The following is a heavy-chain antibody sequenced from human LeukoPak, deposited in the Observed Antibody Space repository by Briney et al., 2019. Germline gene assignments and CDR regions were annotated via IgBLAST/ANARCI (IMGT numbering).Heavy chain of an antibody. J-gene: IGHJ4*02. CDR3: ARDLAQTPWDY. CDR2: ISHSGTT. V-gene: IGHV4-34*01. Sequence: SETLSLTCGVYGGSFSGLYWSWIRQPPGKGLEWIGKISHSGTTNYKSSLKSRATISSDTSKNQFSLRLISVTAADTAVYYCARDLAQTPWDYWGQGTLVTVSA. CDR1: GGSFSGLY.